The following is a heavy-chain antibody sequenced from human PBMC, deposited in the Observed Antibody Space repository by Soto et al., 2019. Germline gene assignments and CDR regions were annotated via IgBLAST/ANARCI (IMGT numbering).Heavy chain of an antibody. CDR1: GYTFTNYA. J-gene: IGHJ6*02. V-gene: IGHV1-3*01. CDR2: INAGNGNT. CDR3: ARANGYNYPPYYYGMDV. D-gene: IGHD5-12*01. Sequence: ASVKVSCKASGYTFTNYAMHWVRQAPGQRLEWMAWINAGNGNTKYSQKFEGRVTITRDTSASTAYMELSSLRSEDTAVYYCARANGYNYPPYYYGMDVWGQGTTVTVSS.